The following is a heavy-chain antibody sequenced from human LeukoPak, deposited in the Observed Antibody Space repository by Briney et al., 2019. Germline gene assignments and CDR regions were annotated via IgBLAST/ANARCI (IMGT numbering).Heavy chain of an antibody. V-gene: IGHV3-21*01. CDR3: ARDPEEMATAYFDY. D-gene: IGHD5-24*01. Sequence: GGSLRLSCAASGFTFSSYSTNWVRQAPGKGLEWVSSISSSSSYIYYADSVKGRFTISRDNAKNSLYLQMNSLRAEDTAVYYCARDPEEMATAYFDYWGQGTLVTVSS. CDR1: GFTFSSYS. J-gene: IGHJ4*02. CDR2: ISSSSSYI.